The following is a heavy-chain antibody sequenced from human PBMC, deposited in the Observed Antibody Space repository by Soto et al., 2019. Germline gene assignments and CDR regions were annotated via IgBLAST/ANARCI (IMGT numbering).Heavy chain of an antibody. Sequence: QVQLQESGPGLVKPSQTLSLTCTVSGGSISSGDYYWSWIPQPPGRGLGWIGYIYYSGSTYYNPSLKSRVTISVDTSKNQFSLKLSSVTAADTAVYYCARGITMVRGVRSTNWFDPWGQGTLVTVSS. CDR2: IYYSGST. V-gene: IGHV4-30-4*01. D-gene: IGHD3-10*01. J-gene: IGHJ5*02. CDR1: GGSISSGDYY. CDR3: ARGITMVRGVRSTNWFDP.